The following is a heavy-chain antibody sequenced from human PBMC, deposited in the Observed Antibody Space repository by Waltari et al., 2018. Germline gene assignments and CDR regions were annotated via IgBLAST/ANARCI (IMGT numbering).Heavy chain of an antibody. CDR1: GFPFLDYW. J-gene: IGHJ4*02. D-gene: IGHD1-1*01. Sequence: EEQLVESGGGLVQPGESLRLSCEASGFPFLDYWMTWFRQAPGKGREWVAKIKTDGTEKNDVNSGEGRCTICRDNAKNSLSLQMDSLRAEDTAVYYCARLWNGPDCWGQGTLVTVSS. V-gene: IGHV3-7*03. CDR3: ARLWNGPDC. CDR2: IKTDGTEK.